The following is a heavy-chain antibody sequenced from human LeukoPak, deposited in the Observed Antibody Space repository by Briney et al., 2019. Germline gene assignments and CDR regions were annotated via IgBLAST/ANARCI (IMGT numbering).Heavy chain of an antibody. CDR3: ARGRYYGMDV. V-gene: IGHV3-48*04. CDR1: GFTFSSYS. CDR2: ISSSSSSI. Sequence: PGGSLRLSCAASGFTFSSYSMNWVRQAPGKGLEWVSYISSSSSSIYYADSVKGRFTISRDNAENTLYLQMNSLRAEDTAVYYCARGRYYGMDVWGQGTTVTVSS. J-gene: IGHJ6*02.